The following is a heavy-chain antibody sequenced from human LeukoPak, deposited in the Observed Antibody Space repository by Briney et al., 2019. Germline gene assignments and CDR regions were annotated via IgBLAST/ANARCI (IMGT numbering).Heavy chain of an antibody. CDR2: ISGSGNGFSI. D-gene: IGHD3-10*01. V-gene: IGHV3-64D*06. CDR1: GFVFSIYT. Sequence: GGSLRLSCSASGFVFSIYTMYWVRHAPGKGPEYVSTISGSGNGFSIYYADSVKGRFTISRDESKSSLYLQMNGLRSEDTAVYYCVKDSGRVRGTPDSWGQGTLVTVSS. J-gene: IGHJ4*02. CDR3: VKDSGRVRGTPDS.